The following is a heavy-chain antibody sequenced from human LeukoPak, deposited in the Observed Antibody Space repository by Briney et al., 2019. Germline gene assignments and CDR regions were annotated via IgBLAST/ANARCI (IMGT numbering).Heavy chain of an antibody. Sequence: SETLSLTCTVSGGSISSSSYYWGWIRQPPGKGLEWIGSIYYSGSTYYNPSLKSRVTISVDTSKNQFSLKLSSVTAADTAVYYCARGAAAARFDPWGQGTLVTVSS. CDR1: GGSISSSSYY. CDR2: IYYSGST. J-gene: IGHJ5*02. D-gene: IGHD6-13*01. V-gene: IGHV4-39*01. CDR3: ARGAAAARFDP.